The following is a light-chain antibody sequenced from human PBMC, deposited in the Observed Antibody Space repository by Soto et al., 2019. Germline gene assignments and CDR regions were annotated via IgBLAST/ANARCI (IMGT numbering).Light chain of an antibody. J-gene: IGKJ5*01. Sequence: IVWTQSPVTLSLSPWERATLSCRASQSLSSSYLAWYQQKPGQAPRLLIYATSTRATGIPDRFSGSGSGTEFTLTINSLQAEDCTVYYCQQYYNWPRTFGQGTRLEIK. CDR2: ATS. CDR3: QQYYNWPRT. CDR1: QSLSSSY. V-gene: IGKV3-20*01.